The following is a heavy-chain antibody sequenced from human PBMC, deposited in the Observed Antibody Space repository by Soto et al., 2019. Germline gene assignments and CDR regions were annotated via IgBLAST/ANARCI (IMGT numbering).Heavy chain of an antibody. J-gene: IGHJ6*03. D-gene: IGHD6-6*01. V-gene: IGHV3-11*01. CDR2: ISSSGSTI. CDR1: GFTFSDYY. Sequence: GGSLRLSCAASGFTFSDYYMSWIRQAPGKGLEWVSYISSSGSTIYYADSVKGRFTISRDNAKNSLYLQMNSLRAEDTAVYYCARWGIAARPHYYYDYMDVWGKGTTVTVSS. CDR3: ARWGIAARPHYYYDYMDV.